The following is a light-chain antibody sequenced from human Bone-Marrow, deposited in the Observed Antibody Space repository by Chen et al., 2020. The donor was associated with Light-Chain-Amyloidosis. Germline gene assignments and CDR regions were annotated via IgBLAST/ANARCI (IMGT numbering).Light chain of an antibody. CDR2: DDS. V-gene: IGLV3-21*02. CDR1: NIGSTS. CDR3: QVWDSSSDRPV. J-gene: IGLJ3*02. Sequence: SYVLTQPSSVSVAPGQTATIACGGNNIGSTSVHWYQQTPGQAPLLVVYDDSDRPAGIPERLSGSNSGNTASLTISRVEAGDEADYYCQVWDSSSDRPVFGAGTKLTVL.